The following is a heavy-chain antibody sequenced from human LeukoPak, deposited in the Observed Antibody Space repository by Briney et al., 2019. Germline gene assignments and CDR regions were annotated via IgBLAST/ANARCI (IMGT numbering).Heavy chain of an antibody. J-gene: IGHJ4*02. V-gene: IGHV4-31*03. Sequence: SETLSLTCTVSGGPISSGAYFWSWIRQHPGKGLEWIGSIYYSGITSYNPSLRSRVTISLDTSKNQFSLRLSSVTAADTAVYYCARGMAADYWGQGTLVTVSS. CDR3: ARGMAADY. CDR2: IYYSGIT. D-gene: IGHD5-24*01. CDR1: GGPISSGAYF.